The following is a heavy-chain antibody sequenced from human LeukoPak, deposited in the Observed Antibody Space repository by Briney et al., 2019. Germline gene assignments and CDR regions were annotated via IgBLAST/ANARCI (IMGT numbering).Heavy chain of an antibody. CDR3: ARQEITMIVVVTPNWFDP. D-gene: IGHD3-22*01. CDR1: GGSISSSSYY. CDR2: IYYSGST. J-gene: IGHJ5*02. V-gene: IGHV4-39*01. Sequence: PSETLSLTCTVSGGSISSSSYYRGWIRQPPGKGLEWIGSIYYSGSTYYNPSLKSRVTISVDTSKNQFSLKLSSVTAADTAVYYCARQEITMIVVVTPNWFDPWGQGTLVTVSS.